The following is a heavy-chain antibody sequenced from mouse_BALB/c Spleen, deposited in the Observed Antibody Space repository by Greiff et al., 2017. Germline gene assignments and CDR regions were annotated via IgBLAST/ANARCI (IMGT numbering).Heavy chain of an antibody. Sequence: EVNVVESGGGLVQPGGSLKLSCAASGFDFSRYWMSWVRQAPGKGLEWIGEINPDSSTINYTPSLKDKFIISRDNAKNTLYLQMSKVRSEDTALYYCARQLSAWFAYWGQGTLVTVSA. CDR2: INPDSSTI. V-gene: IGHV4-1*02. CDR3: ARQLSAWFAY. CDR1: GFDFSRYW. J-gene: IGHJ3*01. D-gene: IGHD4-1*01.